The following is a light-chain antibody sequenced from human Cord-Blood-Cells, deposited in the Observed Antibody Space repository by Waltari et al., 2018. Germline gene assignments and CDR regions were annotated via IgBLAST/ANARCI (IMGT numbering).Light chain of an antibody. CDR3: QSYDSRAVV. Sequence: NFMLTQPHSVSESPGKTVTISCTRSSGSIASNYVQWDQQRPGSSPTTVVYEDNQRPSWVPGRFSASIDSSPNSASLTISGLKTEDGADYYVQSYDSRAVVFGGGTKLTVL. CDR1: SGSIASNY. CDR2: EDN. V-gene: IGLV6-57*01. J-gene: IGLJ2*01.